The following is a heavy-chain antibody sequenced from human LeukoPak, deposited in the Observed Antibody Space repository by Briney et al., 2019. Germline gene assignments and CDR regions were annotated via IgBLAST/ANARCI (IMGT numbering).Heavy chain of an antibody. D-gene: IGHD3-10*01. CDR2: IYWDDDK. CDR1: GGSLSSYYW. CDR3: AHLMLYYYGSGTPGFDY. J-gene: IGHJ4*02. V-gene: IGHV2-5*08. Sequence: TLSLTCTVSGGSLSSYYWSWIRQPPGKALEWLALIYWDDDKRYSPSLKSRLTITKDTSKNQVVLTMTNMDPVDTATYYCAHLMLYYYGSGTPGFDYWGQGTLVTVSS.